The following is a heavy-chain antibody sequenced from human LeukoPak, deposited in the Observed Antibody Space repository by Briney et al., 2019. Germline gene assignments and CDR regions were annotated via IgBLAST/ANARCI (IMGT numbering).Heavy chain of an antibody. J-gene: IGHJ4*02. CDR3: ARDRPVAGTY. D-gene: IGHD6-19*01. CDR1: GFTFSSYA. CDR2: IKQDGSEK. Sequence: GGSLRLSCAASGFTFSSYAMHWVRQAPGKGLEWVANIKQDGSEKYYVDSVKGRFTISRDNAKNSLYLQMNSLRAEDTAVYYCARDRPVAGTYWGQGTLVTVSS. V-gene: IGHV3-7*01.